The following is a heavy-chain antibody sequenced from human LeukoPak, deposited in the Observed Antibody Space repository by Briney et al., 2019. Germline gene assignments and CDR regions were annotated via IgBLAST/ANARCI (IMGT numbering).Heavy chain of an antibody. D-gene: IGHD1-14*01. V-gene: IGHV4-59*01. J-gene: IGHJ6*02. CDR3: ARVSLTDYYPYYYGMDV. Sequence: SQTLSLTCTVSGGSISSYYWSWIRQPPGKGLEWIGYIYYSGSTNYNPSLKSRVTISVDTSKNQFSLMLSSVTAADTAVYYCARVSLTDYYPYYYGMDVRGQGTTVTVSS. CDR1: GGSISSYY. CDR2: IYYSGST.